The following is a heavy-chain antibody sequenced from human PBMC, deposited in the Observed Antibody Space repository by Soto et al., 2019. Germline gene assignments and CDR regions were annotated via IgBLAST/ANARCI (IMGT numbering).Heavy chain of an antibody. CDR2: ISGSGGST. D-gene: IGHD6-19*01. J-gene: IGHJ4*02. CDR1: GFTFSSYA. Sequence: EVQLLESGGGLVQPGGSLRLSCAASGFTFSSYAMSWVRQAPGKGLEWVSAISGSGGSTYYADSVKGRFTISRDNSKNTLYLQMNSLRAEDTALYYCAKGGIAVAGSTGDFDYWGQGTLVTVSS. CDR3: AKGGIAVAGSTGDFDY. V-gene: IGHV3-23*01.